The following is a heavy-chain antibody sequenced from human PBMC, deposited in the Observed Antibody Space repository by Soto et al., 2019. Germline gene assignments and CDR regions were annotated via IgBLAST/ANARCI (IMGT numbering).Heavy chain of an antibody. CDR1: GYSITNHG. D-gene: IGHD1-1*01. V-gene: IGHV3-33*06. J-gene: IGHJ4*02. CDR3: GKDIRSGSIDY. Sequence: QVRLAQSGGGVVQTGRSLTLSCAASGYSITNHGMHWVRQAPGKGLEWVALIWAHGTEQYYADSVEGRFTVSRDTSTNTVYLQMNSLRAEDTARYYCGKDIRSGSIDYWGQGTLVTVSS. CDR2: IWAHGTEQ.